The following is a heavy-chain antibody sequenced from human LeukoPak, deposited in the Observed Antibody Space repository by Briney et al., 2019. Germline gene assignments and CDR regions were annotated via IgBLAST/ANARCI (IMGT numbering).Heavy chain of an antibody. CDR1: GGSFSGYY. V-gene: IGHV4-34*01. Sequence: SETLSLTCAVYGGSFSGYYWSWIRQPPGKGLEWIGEINHSGSTNYNPSLKSRVTISVDTSKNQFSLKLSSVTAADTAVYYCARDYQGGYGDKTVDYWGQGTLVTVSS. CDR3: ARDYQGGYGDKTVDY. J-gene: IGHJ4*02. D-gene: IGHD5-18*01. CDR2: INHSGST.